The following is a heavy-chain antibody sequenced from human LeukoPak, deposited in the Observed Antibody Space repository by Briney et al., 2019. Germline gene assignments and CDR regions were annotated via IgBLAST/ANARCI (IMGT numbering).Heavy chain of an antibody. CDR1: GGSISTYY. V-gene: IGHV4-59*01. CDR2: MYYSGST. CDR3: VVWLYDRYY. D-gene: IGHD3-22*01. Sequence: PSETLSLTCPVSGGSISTYYWSWIRQPPGKGLEWIGYMYYSGSTNYNPSLKSRVTISVDTSKNQFSLKLSSVTAADTAVYYCVVWLYDRYYWGQGTLVTVSS. J-gene: IGHJ4*02.